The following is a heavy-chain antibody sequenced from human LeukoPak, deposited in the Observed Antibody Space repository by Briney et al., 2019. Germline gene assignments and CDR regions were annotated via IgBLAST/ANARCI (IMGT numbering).Heavy chain of an antibody. D-gene: IGHD3-10*01. J-gene: IGHJ5*02. CDR1: GYTFTGYY. CDR2: VNPNSGGT. CDR3: ARTPITMVRGNWFDP. Sequence: ASVKVSCKASGYTFTGYYMHWVRQAPGQGLEWMGWVNPNSGGTNYAQKFQGRVTMTRDTSISTAYMELSRLRSDGTAVYYCARTPITMVRGNWFDPWGQGTLVTVSS. V-gene: IGHV1-2*02.